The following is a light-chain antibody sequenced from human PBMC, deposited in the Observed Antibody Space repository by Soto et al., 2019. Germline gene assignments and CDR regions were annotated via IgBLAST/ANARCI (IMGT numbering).Light chain of an antibody. Sequence: AIPMTQSPSSLSASVGDRVTITCRASQGIRNDLDWFQQKPGKAPKLLIYAASNLQSGVPARFSGSGAGTDFTLTISSLQPEDCATYYCLQKYFYPFTVGPGTKGDIK. J-gene: IGKJ3*01. V-gene: IGKV1-6*01. CDR3: LQKYFYPFT. CDR1: QGIRND. CDR2: AAS.